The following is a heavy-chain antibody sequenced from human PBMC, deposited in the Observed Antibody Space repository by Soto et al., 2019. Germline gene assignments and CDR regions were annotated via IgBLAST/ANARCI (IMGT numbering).Heavy chain of an antibody. J-gene: IGHJ4*02. CDR1: GGSISSRDYY. V-gene: IGHV4-30-4*01. Sequence: QLQQSGPGLVKPSQTLSLTCTVSGGSISSRDYYWSWIRQPPGKGLEWVGYIYYSGSTYSSPYLKGRVALSVDTSKNQFSLSLSSVTAADTAIYYCATARIHCTRASCYTEFDYWGQGNLVAVSS. CDR3: ATARIHCTRASCYTEFDY. D-gene: IGHD2-2*02. CDR2: IYYSGST.